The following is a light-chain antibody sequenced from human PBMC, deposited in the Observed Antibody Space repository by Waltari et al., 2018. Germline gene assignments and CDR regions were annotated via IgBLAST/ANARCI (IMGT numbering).Light chain of an antibody. CDR1: QSISSY. CDR3: QQSYSTPLYT. Sequence: DIQMTQSPPSLSASVGDGVTITCRASQSISSYLNWYQQKPGKAPKLLIYAASSLQSGVPSRFSGSGSGTDFTLTISSLQPEDFATYYCQQSYSTPLYTFGQGTKLEIK. J-gene: IGKJ2*01. CDR2: AAS. V-gene: IGKV1-39*01.